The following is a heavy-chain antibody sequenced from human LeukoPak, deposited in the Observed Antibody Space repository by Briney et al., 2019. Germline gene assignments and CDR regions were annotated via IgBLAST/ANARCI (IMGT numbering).Heavy chain of an antibody. D-gene: IGHD3-10*01. V-gene: IGHV1-2*02. CDR1: GCTFTGYY. CDR3: ARDMVRGVITTYYYYYYMDV. Sequence: ASVSVSFQACGCTFTGYYMHWVGQARGQGREGMGWINPNSGGTNYPQKFQGRVTMTRDTPISTAYMKLSRLRSEDTAVYYCARDMVRGVITTYYYYYYMDVWGKETTVTVSS. CDR2: INPNSGGT. J-gene: IGHJ6*03.